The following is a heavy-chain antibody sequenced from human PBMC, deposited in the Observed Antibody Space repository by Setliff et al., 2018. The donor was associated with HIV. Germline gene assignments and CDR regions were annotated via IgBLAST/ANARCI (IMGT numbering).Heavy chain of an antibody. V-gene: IGHV1-69*05. CDR1: GGTFSSYG. Sequence: SVKVSCKASGGTFSSYGITWVRQAPGQGLEWMGGSTPLLDTTNYAQKFQGRVTMTTDTSTSTAYMELRSLRSDDTAVYYCARDYYDSSGYYQGAFDIWGQGTMVTVSS. CDR3: ARDYYDSSGYYQGAFDI. D-gene: IGHD3-22*01. J-gene: IGHJ3*02. CDR2: STPLLDTT.